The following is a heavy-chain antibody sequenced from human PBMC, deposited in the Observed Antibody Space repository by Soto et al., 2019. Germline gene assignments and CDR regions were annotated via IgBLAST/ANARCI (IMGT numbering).Heavy chain of an antibody. CDR3: ARDLNTYYDILPRSRPYGMDV. Sequence: SETLSLTCTVSGGSISSYYWSWIRQPPGKGLEWIGYIYYSGSTNYNPSLKSRVTISVDTSKNQFSLKLSSVTAADTAVYYCARDLNTYYDILPRSRPYGMDVWGQGTTVTVSS. CDR2: IYYSGST. V-gene: IGHV4-59*01. D-gene: IGHD3-9*01. J-gene: IGHJ6*02. CDR1: GGSISSYY.